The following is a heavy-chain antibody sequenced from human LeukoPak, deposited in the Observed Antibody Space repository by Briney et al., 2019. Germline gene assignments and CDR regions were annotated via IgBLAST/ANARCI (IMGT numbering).Heavy chain of an antibody. CDR2: INEDGSTT. D-gene: IGHD1-26*01. J-gene: IGHJ4*02. CDR3: VRDLGGRSGH. Sequence: RGSLRLSCAASGFTFSSNWMHWVRQAPGKGLVWVSRINEDGSTTNYADSVKGRSTIFRDNAKNTLYLQMNSLRAEDTAVYYCVRDLGGRSGHWGQGTLVTVSS. V-gene: IGHV3-74*01. CDR1: GFTFSSNW.